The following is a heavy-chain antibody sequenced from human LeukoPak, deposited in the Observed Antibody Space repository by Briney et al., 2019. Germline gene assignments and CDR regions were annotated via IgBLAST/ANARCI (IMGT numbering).Heavy chain of an antibody. Sequence: GGSLRLSCTASGFTFGDYAMIWVRQAPGKGLEWVGFIRSKAYGGTTEYAASVKVRFTISRGDSKSIAYLQMNSLKTEDTAVYYCTRARGWELDQPPFDYWGQGTLVTVSS. CDR3: TRARGWELDQPPFDY. CDR1: GFTFGDYA. J-gene: IGHJ4*02. V-gene: IGHV3-49*04. D-gene: IGHD1-26*01. CDR2: IRSKAYGGTT.